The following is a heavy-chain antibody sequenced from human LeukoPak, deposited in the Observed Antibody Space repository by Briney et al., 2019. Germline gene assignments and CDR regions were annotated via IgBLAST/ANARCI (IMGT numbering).Heavy chain of an antibody. CDR1: GFXFSSYA. CDR3: AKNKAHQAYAMNFDY. V-gene: IGHV3-23*01. CDR2: ISGSGFTT. Sequence: PGGSLRLSCAASGFXFSSYAISWVRQAPGKGLEWVSAISGSGFTTYYADSVKGRFTISRDSSKNTLYLQMNSLRAEDTALYYCAKNKAHQAYAMNFDYWGQGTLVTVSS. J-gene: IGHJ4*02.